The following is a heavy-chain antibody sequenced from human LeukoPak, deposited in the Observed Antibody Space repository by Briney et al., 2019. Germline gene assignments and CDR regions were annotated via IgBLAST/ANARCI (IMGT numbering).Heavy chain of an antibody. Sequence: GGSLRLSCAASGFTFSSYGMSWVRQAPGKGLEWVSAISGSGGSTYYADSVKGRFTISRDNSKNTLYLQMNSLRVEDTAIYYCAKGSLHCSSIGCPNDYWGQGTLVTVSS. CDR2: ISGSGGST. V-gene: IGHV3-23*01. CDR1: GFTFSSYG. D-gene: IGHD2-2*01. J-gene: IGHJ4*02. CDR3: AKGSLHCSSIGCPNDY.